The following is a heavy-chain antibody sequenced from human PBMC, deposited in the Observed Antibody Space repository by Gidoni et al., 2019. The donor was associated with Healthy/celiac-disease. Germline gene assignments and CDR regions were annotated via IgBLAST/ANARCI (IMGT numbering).Heavy chain of an antibody. Sequence: QVQLVESGGGVVQPGRSLRLSCAASGFTFSSYGMHWVRQAPGKGLEWVAVISYDGSNKDYAESVKGRFTISRDNSKNTLYLQMNSLRAEDTAVYYCAKDGKVGDIVVVPAALWGQGTLVTVSS. CDR3: AKDGKVGDIVVVPAAL. J-gene: IGHJ4*02. CDR1: GFTFSSYG. D-gene: IGHD2-2*01. V-gene: IGHV3-30*18. CDR2: ISYDGSNK.